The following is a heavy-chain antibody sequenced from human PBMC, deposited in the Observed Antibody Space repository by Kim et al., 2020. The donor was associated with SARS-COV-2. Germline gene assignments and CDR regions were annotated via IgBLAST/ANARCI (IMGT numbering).Heavy chain of an antibody. CDR2: IIPVLDMT. CDR3: ARASTRTTCSWFDL. D-gene: IGHD1-1*01. V-gene: IGHV1-69*04. CDR1: GCTFGSYA. Sequence: SVKVSCKASGCTFGSYAFNWVRQAPGQGLEWMGRIIPVLDMTTYPQTFQDRITVTADKSTATIYMELSGLTSEDTAMYYCARASTRTTCSWFDLCGQG. J-gene: IGHJ5*02.